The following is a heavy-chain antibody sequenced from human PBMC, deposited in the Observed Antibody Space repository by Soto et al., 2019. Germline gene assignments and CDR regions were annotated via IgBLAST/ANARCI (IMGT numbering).Heavy chain of an antibody. Sequence: QVQLVESGGGVVQPGRSLRLSCAASGFTFSSYGMHWVRQAPGKGLEWVAVISYDGSNKYYADSVKGRFSISRDNSKNTLYLQMNSLRAEDTAVYYCAKGGYDYVWGSYRNYFDYWGQGTLVTVSS. D-gene: IGHD3-16*02. CDR1: GFTFSSYG. V-gene: IGHV3-30*18. J-gene: IGHJ4*02. CDR3: AKGGYDYVWGSYRNYFDY. CDR2: ISYDGSNK.